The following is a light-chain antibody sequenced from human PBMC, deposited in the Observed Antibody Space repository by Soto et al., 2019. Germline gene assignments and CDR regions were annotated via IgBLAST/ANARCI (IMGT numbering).Light chain of an antibody. CDR1: SGSVSASSY. V-gene: IGLV8-61*01. Sequence: QTAVTQEPSFSVSPGGTVTLTCGFNSGSVSASSYPSWYQQTPGQTPRTLIYSTNNRSSGVPDRFSGSILGNKAALTITGAQADDESHYYCALYMGSGIYVFGTGTKLTVL. J-gene: IGLJ1*01. CDR2: STN. CDR3: ALYMGSGIYV.